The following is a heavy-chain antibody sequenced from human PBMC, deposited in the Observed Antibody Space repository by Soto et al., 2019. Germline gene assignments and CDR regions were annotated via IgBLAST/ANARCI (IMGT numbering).Heavy chain of an antibody. J-gene: IGHJ4*02. D-gene: IGHD3-22*01. Sequence: GGSLRLSCAASGFTFNTAWMYWVRQPPGKGLEWVGRIKSKTDGGTTDYAAPVKGRFTISRDDSKNTLYLLMNSLKMEDTAVYYCITTRIWIYYYDSTGFDYWGQGTLVTVSS. CDR2: IKSKTDGGTT. V-gene: IGHV3-15*07. CDR3: ITTRIWIYYYDSTGFDY. CDR1: GFTFNTAW.